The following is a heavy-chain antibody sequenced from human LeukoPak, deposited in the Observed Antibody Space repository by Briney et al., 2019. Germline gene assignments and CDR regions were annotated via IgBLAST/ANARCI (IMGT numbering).Heavy chain of an antibody. D-gene: IGHD4-17*01. CDR1: GFTFTRYG. Sequence: GGSLRLSCAASGFTFTRYGMTWVRQAPGKGLEWVSYISSSGSTIYYADSVKGRFTISRDNAKNSLYLQMNSLRAEDTAVYYCARESRGLGDNFDYWGQGNLVTVSS. CDR2: ISSSGSTI. CDR3: ARESRGLGDNFDY. J-gene: IGHJ4*02. V-gene: IGHV3-48*03.